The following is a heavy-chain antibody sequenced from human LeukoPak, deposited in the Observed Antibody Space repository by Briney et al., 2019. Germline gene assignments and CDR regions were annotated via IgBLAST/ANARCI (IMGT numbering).Heavy chain of an antibody. D-gene: IGHD2-15*01. Sequence: ASVKVSCKASGGTFDTYAVSWVRQAPGQGLEWMGWMNPNSGGTNYAQKFQGRVTMTRDTSISTAYMELSRLTSDDTAVYYCARDSCSGGTCYSGWFDPWGQGTLVTVSS. CDR1: GGTFDTYA. V-gene: IGHV1-2*02. J-gene: IGHJ5*02. CDR2: MNPNSGGT. CDR3: ARDSCSGGTCYSGWFDP.